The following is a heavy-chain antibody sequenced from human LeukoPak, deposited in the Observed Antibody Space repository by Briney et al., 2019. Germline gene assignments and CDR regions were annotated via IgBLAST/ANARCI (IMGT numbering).Heavy chain of an antibody. Sequence: GGSLRLSCAASGFTFTSYGVHWVRQAPGKGLVWVSRINSDGRSTSYADSVKGRFTISRDNAKNTVYLQMNSLRAEDTAVYYCARDKGYGMDVWGQGTTVTVSS. V-gene: IGHV3-74*01. J-gene: IGHJ6*02. CDR2: INSDGRST. CDR3: ARDKGYGMDV. CDR1: GFTFTSYG.